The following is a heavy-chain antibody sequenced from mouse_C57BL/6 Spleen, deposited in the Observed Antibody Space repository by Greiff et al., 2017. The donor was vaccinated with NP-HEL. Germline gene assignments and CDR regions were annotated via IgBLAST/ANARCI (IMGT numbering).Heavy chain of an antibody. CDR2: IYPGDGDT. J-gene: IGHJ1*03. CDR1: GYAFSSYW. D-gene: IGHD1-1*01. Sequence: VMLVESGAELVKPGASVKISCKASGYAFSSYWMNWVKQRPGKGLEWIGQIYPGDGDTNYNGKFKGKATLTADKSSSTAYMQLSSLTSEDSAVYFCARWDYGSSYGYFDVWGTGTTVTVSS. CDR3: ARWDYGSSYGYFDV. V-gene: IGHV1-80*01.